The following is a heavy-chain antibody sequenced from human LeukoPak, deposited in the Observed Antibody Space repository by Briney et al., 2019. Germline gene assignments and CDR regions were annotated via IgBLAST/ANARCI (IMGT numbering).Heavy chain of an antibody. CDR1: GFTVSSNY. V-gene: IGHV3-23*01. CDR2: ISGSGGST. CDR3: AKEVLRLGELSFAYFDY. J-gene: IGHJ4*02. D-gene: IGHD3-16*02. Sequence: GGSLRLSCAVSGFTVSSNYLSWVRQAPGKGLEWVSAISGSGGSTYYADSVKGRFTISRDNSKNTLYLQMNSLRAEDTAVYYCAKEVLRLGELSFAYFDYWGQGTLVTVSS.